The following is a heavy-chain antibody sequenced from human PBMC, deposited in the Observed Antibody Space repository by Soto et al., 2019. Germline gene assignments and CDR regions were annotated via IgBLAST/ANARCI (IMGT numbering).Heavy chain of an antibody. CDR3: TTVGYRDYGLALAV. D-gene: IGHD4-17*01. CDR2: IKSQTDGGTT. J-gene: IGHJ3*01. V-gene: IGHV3-15*01. Sequence: EVRLVESGGGSVKPGGSLRLSCAASGFTFSNAWMSWVRQAPGKGLEWVGRIKSQTDGGTTHYAAPVKARFTISRDDSRNTLYLQMSSLKTDDTAMYYCTTVGYRDYGLALAVWGQGTLVTVSS. CDR1: GFTFSNAW.